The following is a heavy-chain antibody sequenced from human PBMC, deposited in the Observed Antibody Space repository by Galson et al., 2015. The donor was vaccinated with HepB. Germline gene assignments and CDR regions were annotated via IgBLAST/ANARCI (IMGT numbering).Heavy chain of an antibody. Sequence: SVKVSCKASGGTFSSYAISWVRQAPGQGLEWMGRIIPILGIANYAQKFQGRVTITADKSTSTAYMELSSLRSEDTAVYYCATGGYSYGWDGTFDYWGQGTLVTVSS. CDR2: IIPILGIA. D-gene: IGHD5-18*01. CDR3: ATGGYSYGWDGTFDY. CDR1: GGTFSSYA. J-gene: IGHJ4*02. V-gene: IGHV1-69*04.